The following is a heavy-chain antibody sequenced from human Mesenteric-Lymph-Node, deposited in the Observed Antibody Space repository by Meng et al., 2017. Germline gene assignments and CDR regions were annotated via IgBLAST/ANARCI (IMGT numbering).Heavy chain of an antibody. V-gene: IGHV4-39*07. J-gene: IGHJ5*01. D-gene: IGHD6-13*01. CDR1: GGSISSSSYY. Sequence: SETLSLTCTVSGGSISSSSYYWGWIRQPPGKGLEWIGSIYYSGSTYYNPSLKSRVTISVDTSKNQFSLKLSSVTAADTAVYYCARDPKGIAAPTNWFDPWGQGTLVTVSS. CDR2: IYYSGST. CDR3: ARDPKGIAAPTNWFDP.